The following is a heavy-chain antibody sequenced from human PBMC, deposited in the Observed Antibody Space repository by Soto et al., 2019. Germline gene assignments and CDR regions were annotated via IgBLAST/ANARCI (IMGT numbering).Heavy chain of an antibody. D-gene: IGHD2-15*01. Sequence: QVQLQESGPGLVKPSQTLSLPCTVSGGSISSGGYYWSCIRQHPGKGLEWIGYIYYSGSTYYNPSRKIRVTISVDASKNRFSLKLSSVTAADTAVYYCARYCSGGSCYSSHFDYWGQGTLVTVSS. CDR3: ARYCSGGSCYSSHFDY. CDR1: GGSISSGGYY. V-gene: IGHV4-31*03. CDR2: IYYSGST. J-gene: IGHJ4*02.